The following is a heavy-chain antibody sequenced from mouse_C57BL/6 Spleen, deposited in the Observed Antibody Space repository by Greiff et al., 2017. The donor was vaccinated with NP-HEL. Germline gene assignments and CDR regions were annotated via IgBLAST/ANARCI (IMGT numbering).Heavy chain of an antibody. CDR1: GYSITSGYY. J-gene: IGHJ2*01. CDR2: ISYDGSN. V-gene: IGHV3-6*01. Sequence: EVKLQESGPGLVKPSQSLSLTCSVTGYSITSGYYWNWIRQFPGNKLEWMGYISYDGSNNYNPSLKNRISITRDTSKNQFFLKLNSVTTEDTATYYCARGDYGSSYSGYWGQGTTLTVSS. CDR3: ARGDYGSSYSGY. D-gene: IGHD1-1*01.